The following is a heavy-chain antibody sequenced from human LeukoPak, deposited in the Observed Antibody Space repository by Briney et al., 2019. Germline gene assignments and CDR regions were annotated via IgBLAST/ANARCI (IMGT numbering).Heavy chain of an antibody. J-gene: IGHJ6*02. V-gene: IGHV1-69*04. CDR1: GGTFSTYYA. CDR2: IIPIVGTA. D-gene: IGHD3-10*01. CDR3: ARGITVVRGVIKGGMDV. Sequence: SVKVSCKASGGTFSTYYAISWVRQAPGQGLEWMGRIIPIVGTANYAQKFQGRVTMTADKSTGTVYMELSSLRSGDTAVYYCARGITVVRGVIKGGMDVWGQGTTVTVSS.